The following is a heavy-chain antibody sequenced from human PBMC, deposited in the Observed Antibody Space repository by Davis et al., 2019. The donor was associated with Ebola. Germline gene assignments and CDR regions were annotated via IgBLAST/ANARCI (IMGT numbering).Heavy chain of an antibody. D-gene: IGHD2-21*01. Sequence: PSETLSLTCTVSDGSISGHYWNWFRQPPGKGLEWIGFISGSGRTSANPSLKSRVTISADTPKNQFSLNLSSVTAADTAVYFCARFGEGAYWGQGTLVTVSS. CDR1: DGSISGHY. CDR2: ISGSGRT. J-gene: IGHJ4*02. CDR3: ARFGEGAY. V-gene: IGHV4-59*11.